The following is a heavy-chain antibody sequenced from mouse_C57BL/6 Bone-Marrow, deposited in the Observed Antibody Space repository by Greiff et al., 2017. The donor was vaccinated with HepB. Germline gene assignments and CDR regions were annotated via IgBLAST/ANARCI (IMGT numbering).Heavy chain of an antibody. Sequence: VQLQQSGAELVRPGTSVKVSCKASGYAFTNYLIEWVKQRPGQGLEWIGVINPGSGGTNYNEKFKGKATLTADKSSSTAYMQLSSLTSEDSAVYFCAKSNDGLDYFDYWGQGTTLTVAS. CDR1: GYAFTNYL. D-gene: IGHD2-12*01. CDR3: AKSNDGLDYFDY. J-gene: IGHJ2*01. CDR2: INPGSGGT. V-gene: IGHV1-54*01.